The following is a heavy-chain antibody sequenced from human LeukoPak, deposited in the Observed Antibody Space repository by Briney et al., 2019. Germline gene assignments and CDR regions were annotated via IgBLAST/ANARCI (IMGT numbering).Heavy chain of an antibody. Sequence: PGGSLRLSCAASGFTFDDYAMHWVRQAPGKGLEWVSGISWNSGSIGYADSVKGRFTISRDNAKNPLYLQMNSLRAEDMALYYCARGSGWPSDAFDIWGQGTMVTVSS. CDR2: ISWNSGSI. V-gene: IGHV3-9*03. D-gene: IGHD6-19*01. J-gene: IGHJ3*02. CDR1: GFTFDDYA. CDR3: ARGSGWPSDAFDI.